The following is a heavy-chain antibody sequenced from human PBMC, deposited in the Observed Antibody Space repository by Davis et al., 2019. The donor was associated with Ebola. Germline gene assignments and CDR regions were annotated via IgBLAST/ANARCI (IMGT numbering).Heavy chain of an antibody. J-gene: IGHJ4*02. CDR1: GGSFSGYY. V-gene: IGHV4-34*01. CDR3: AIQVMGTTRVFDF. Sequence: SETLSLTCAVYGGSFSGYYWSWIRQPPGKGLEWIGEINHSGSTNYNPSLKSRVTISVDKSKNHFSLKLSSVTAADTAIYYCAIQVMGTTRVFDFWGQGTLVTVSS. CDR2: INHSGST. D-gene: IGHD1-1*01.